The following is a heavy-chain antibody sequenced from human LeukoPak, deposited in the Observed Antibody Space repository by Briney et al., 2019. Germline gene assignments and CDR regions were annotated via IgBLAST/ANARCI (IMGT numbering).Heavy chain of an antibody. CDR3: ATFSSSWLGGDY. CDR2: IWYDGSNK. J-gene: IGHJ4*02. V-gene: IGHV3-33*01. D-gene: IGHD6-13*01. Sequence: PGRSLRLSCAASGFTFSSYGMHWVRQAPGKGLEWVAVIWYDGSNKYYADSVKGRFTTSRDNSKNTLYLQMNSLRAEDTAVYYCATFSSSWLGGDYWGQGTLVTVSS. CDR1: GFTFSSYG.